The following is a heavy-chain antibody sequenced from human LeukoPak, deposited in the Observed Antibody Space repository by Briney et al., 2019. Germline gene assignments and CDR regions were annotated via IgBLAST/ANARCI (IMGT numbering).Heavy chain of an antibody. CDR3: ARDRKYYYGSGSHYYFDY. CDR2: ISAYNGNT. CDR1: GYTFTSYG. D-gene: IGHD3-10*01. J-gene: IGHJ4*02. Sequence: ASVKVSCKASGYTFTSYGICWVRQAPGQGLEWMGWISAYNGNTNYAQKLQGRVTMTTDTSTSTAYMELRSLRSDDTAVHYCARDRKYYYGSGSHYYFDYQGQGTLVTVSS. V-gene: IGHV1-18*01.